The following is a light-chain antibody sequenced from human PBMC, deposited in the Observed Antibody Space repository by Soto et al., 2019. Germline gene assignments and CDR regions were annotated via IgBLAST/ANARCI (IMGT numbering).Light chain of an antibody. J-gene: IGLJ1*01. Sequence: QSVLTQPPSASGTPGQRVTISCSGSSSNIGTNTVDWYQHVPGTAPKFLIYNSDQRPSGVPDRISGSKSGTSASLAISGLQSEDEADYYCAAWDGSLNGYVLGTGTKLTVL. CDR2: NSD. V-gene: IGLV1-44*01. CDR3: AAWDGSLNGYV. CDR1: SSNIGTNT.